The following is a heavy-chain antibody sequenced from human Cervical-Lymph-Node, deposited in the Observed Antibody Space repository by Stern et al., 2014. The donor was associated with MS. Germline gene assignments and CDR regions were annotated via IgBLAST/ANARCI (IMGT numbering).Heavy chain of an antibody. CDR3: ARGAGDNWFDP. CDR2: IIPFVGTA. Sequence: VQLVQSGADVKKPGSSVRVSCKASGGISWLRQAPGQGLEWMGGIIPFVGTANYAQKSQGRLTISAETSTSTTYMELSSLRADATAVYYCARGAGDNWFDPWGQGTLVSVSS. V-gene: IGHV1-69*06. CDR1: GG. J-gene: IGHJ5*02. D-gene: IGHD3-10*01.